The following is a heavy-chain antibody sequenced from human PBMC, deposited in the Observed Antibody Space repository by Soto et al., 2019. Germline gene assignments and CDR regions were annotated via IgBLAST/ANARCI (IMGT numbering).Heavy chain of an antibody. CDR2: ISSSSSYI. V-gene: IGHV3-21*01. D-gene: IGHD3-3*01. Sequence: EVQLVESGGGLVKPGGSLRLSCAASGFTFSSYSMNWVRQAPGKGLEWVSSISSSSSYIYYADSVKGRFTISRDNAKNSLYLQMNSLRAEDTAVYYCAREGANVLRFLEWPLYYYGMDVWGQWTTVTVSS. J-gene: IGHJ6*02. CDR3: AREGANVLRFLEWPLYYYGMDV. CDR1: GFTFSSYS.